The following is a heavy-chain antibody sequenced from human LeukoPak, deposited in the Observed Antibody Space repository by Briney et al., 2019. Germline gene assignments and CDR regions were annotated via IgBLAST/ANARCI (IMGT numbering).Heavy chain of an antibody. V-gene: IGHV3-21*01. Sequence: PGGTLRLSCAASGFTFSSYGMSWVRQAPGKGLEWVSSISSSSSYIYYADSVKGRFTISRDNAKNSLYLQMNSLRAEDTAVYYCARDLSGIAGYTYGRGIDYWGQGTLVTVSS. CDR2: ISSSSSYI. J-gene: IGHJ4*02. CDR3: ARDLSGIAGYTYGRGIDY. D-gene: IGHD5-18*01. CDR1: GFTFSSYG.